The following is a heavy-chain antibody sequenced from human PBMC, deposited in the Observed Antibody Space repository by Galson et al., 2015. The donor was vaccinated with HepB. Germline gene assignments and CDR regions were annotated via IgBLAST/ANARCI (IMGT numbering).Heavy chain of an antibody. CDR3: ARDGYNRVPFDY. J-gene: IGHJ4*02. CDR2: ISGTGANT. V-gene: IGHV3-23*01. Sequence: SLRLSCAASGFTLNSYAMSWVRQVPGKGLEWVSEISGTGANTYYADSVRGRFTVSRDNSRNTLYLQMNSLRTEDTARYYCARDGYNRVPFDYWGQGTLVAVSS. CDR1: GFTLNSYA. D-gene: IGHD5-12*01.